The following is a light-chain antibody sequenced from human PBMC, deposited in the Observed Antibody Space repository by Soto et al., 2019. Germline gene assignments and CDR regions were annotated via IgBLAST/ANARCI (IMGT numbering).Light chain of an antibody. CDR3: LQFNSYPLT. CDR2: DAS. J-gene: IGKJ4*01. Sequence: AIQLTQSPSSLSASVGDRVTITCRASQGISSALAWYQQNPGKAPKLLIYDASSLESGVPSRFSGSGSGTDFTLTISSLQPEDFATYYWLQFNSYPLTFGGGTKVEIK. V-gene: IGKV1-13*02. CDR1: QGISSA.